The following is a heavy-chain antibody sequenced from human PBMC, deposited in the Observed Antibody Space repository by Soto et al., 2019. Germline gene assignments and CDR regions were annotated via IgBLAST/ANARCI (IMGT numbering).Heavy chain of an antibody. D-gene: IGHD5-18*01. Sequence: QVKLVESGGGVVQPGRSLRLSCAASGFTFSNYAIHWVRQAPGKGLEWVAVLSYDGNNIHYADSVKGRFTVSRDNSKNTLYLQMNRLRTEDTALYYCARGPIGDAAMCKNSFQYWGHGTLFTVSS. CDR2: LSYDGNNI. CDR3: ARGPIGDAAMCKNSFQY. J-gene: IGHJ4*01. V-gene: IGHV3-30-3*01. CDR1: GFTFSNYA.